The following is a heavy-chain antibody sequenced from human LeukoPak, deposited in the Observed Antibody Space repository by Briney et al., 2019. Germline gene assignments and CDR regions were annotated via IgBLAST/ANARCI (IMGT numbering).Heavy chain of an antibody. J-gene: IGHJ6*02. CDR2: IIPILGIA. Sequence: GASVKVSCKASGGTFSSYTISWVRQAPGQGLEWMGRIIPILGIANYAQKFQGRVTITADKSTSTAYMGLSSLRSEDTAVYYCARGCRITIFGGSLMDVWGQGTTVTVSS. V-gene: IGHV1-69*02. D-gene: IGHD3-3*01. CDR3: ARGCRITIFGGSLMDV. CDR1: GGTFSSYT.